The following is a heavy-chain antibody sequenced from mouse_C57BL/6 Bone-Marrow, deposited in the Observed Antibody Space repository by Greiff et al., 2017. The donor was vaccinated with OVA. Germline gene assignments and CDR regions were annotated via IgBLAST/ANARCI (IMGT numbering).Heavy chain of an antibody. CDR1: GYTFTSYW. CDR3: ARDGTGFAY. CDR2: INPSSGYT. J-gene: IGHJ3*01. Sequence: QVQLQQPGAELVRPGSSVKLSCKASGYTFTSYWMHWVKQRPGQGLEWIGYINPSSGYTKYNQKFKDKATLTADKSSSTAYMQLSSLTYEDSAVYYCARDGTGFAYWGQGTLVTVSA. D-gene: IGHD4-1*01. V-gene: IGHV1-7*01.